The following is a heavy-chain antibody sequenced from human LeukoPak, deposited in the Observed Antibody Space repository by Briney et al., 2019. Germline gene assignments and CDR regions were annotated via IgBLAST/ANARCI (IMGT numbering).Heavy chain of an antibody. Sequence: GGSLRLSCAVSGFTLRTSWMNWVRQAPGKGLEWVSYISSSSSTIYYADSVKGRFTISRDDAKISLDLQMNSLRDEDTAVYYCAREGDSSGPSVGLDYWGQGTLVTVSS. D-gene: IGHD3-22*01. CDR2: ISSSSSTI. V-gene: IGHV3-48*02. CDR3: AREGDSSGPSVGLDY. J-gene: IGHJ4*02. CDR1: GFTLRTSW.